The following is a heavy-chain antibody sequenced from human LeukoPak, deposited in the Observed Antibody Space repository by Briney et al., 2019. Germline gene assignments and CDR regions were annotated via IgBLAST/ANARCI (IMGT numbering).Heavy chain of an antibody. CDR3: ARESTMGRGGID. Sequence: SETLSLTCAVSGGSISSGGYSWSWIRQPPGKGLEWLGYIYHSGSTYYNPSLKSRVTISVDRSKNQFSLKLSSVTAADTAVYFCARESTMGRGGIDWGQGTLVTVSS. CDR2: IYHSGST. D-gene: IGHD3-10*01. V-gene: IGHV4-30-2*01. J-gene: IGHJ4*02. CDR1: GGSISSGGYS.